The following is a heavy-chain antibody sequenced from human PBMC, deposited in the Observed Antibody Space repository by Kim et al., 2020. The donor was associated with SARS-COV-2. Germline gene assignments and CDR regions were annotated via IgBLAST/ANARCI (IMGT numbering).Heavy chain of an antibody. CDR1: GYTFTSYA. D-gene: IGHD3-16*02. CDR3: ASLRLGELSLGLYNWFDP. CDR2: FNTNTGNP. J-gene: IGHJ5*02. V-gene: IGHV7-4-1*02. Sequence: ASVKVSCKASGYTFTSYAMNWVRQAPGQGLEWMGWFNTNTGNPTYAQGFTGRFVFSLDTSVSTAYLQISSLKAEDTAVYYCASLRLGELSLGLYNWFDPWGQGTLVTVSS.